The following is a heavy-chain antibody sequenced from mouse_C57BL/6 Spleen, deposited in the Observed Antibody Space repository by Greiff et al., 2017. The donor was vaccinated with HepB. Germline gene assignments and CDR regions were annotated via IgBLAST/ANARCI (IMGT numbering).Heavy chain of an antibody. CDR2: IYPGDGDT. J-gene: IGHJ3*01. CDR3: ARSYYGSSYSY. Sequence: VQLQESGAELVKPGASVKISCKASGYAFSSYWMNWVKQRPGKGLEWIGQIYPGDGDTNYNGKFKGKATLTADKSSSTAYMQLSSLTSEDSAVYFCARSYYGSSYSYWGQGTLVTVSA. CDR1: GYAFSSYW. D-gene: IGHD1-1*01. V-gene: IGHV1-80*01.